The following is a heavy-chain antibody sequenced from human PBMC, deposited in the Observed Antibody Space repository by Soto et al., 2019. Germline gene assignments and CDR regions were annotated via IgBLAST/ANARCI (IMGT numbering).Heavy chain of an antibody. Sequence: ASETLSLTCTVSVASISSGGYYWSWIRQHPGEGLEWIGYIYYSGSTNYNPSLKSRVTISGDASKRQFSLKLNSLTATDTAVYYCARGYCRGGSCFDYWGPGTLVTVSS. V-gene: IGHV4-61*08. J-gene: IGHJ4*02. D-gene: IGHD2-15*01. CDR2: IYYSGST. CDR1: VASISSGGYY. CDR3: ARGYCRGGSCFDY.